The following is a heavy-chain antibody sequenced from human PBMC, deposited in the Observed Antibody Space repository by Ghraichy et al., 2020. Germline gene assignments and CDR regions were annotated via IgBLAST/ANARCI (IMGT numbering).Heavy chain of an antibody. J-gene: IGHJ6*02. CDR2: ISSSGRTI. Sequence: GGSLRLSCAASGFTFSSYEMNWVRQAPGKGLEWVSYISSSGRTIYYADSVKGRFTISRDNAKNSLYLQMNSLRAEDTAVYYCARDRYCSGGSCYFGLVYYYYGMDVWGQGTTVTVSS. V-gene: IGHV3-48*03. CDR1: GFTFSSYE. CDR3: ARDRYCSGGSCYFGLVYYYYGMDV. D-gene: IGHD2-15*01.